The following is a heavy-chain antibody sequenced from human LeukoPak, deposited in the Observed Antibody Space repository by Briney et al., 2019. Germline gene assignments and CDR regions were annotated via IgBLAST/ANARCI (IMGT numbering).Heavy chain of an antibody. D-gene: IGHD6-6*01. J-gene: IGHJ5*02. Sequence: PGESLKISCKGSGYSFTSYWIGWVRQMPGKGLEWMGIIYPGDSDTRYSPSFQGQVTISADKSISTAYLQWSSLKASDTAMYYCARLRYSSSSGASSGKRWWFDPWGQGTLVTVSS. CDR3: ARLRYSSSSGASSGKRWWFDP. CDR1: GYSFTSYW. V-gene: IGHV5-51*01. CDR2: IYPGDSDT.